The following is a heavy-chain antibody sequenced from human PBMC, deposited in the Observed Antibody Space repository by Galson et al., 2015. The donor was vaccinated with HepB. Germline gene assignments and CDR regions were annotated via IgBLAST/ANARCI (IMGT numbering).Heavy chain of an antibody. CDR3: ARDGRERQPLPGY. Sequence: SLRLSCAASGFTFTDYSMHWVRQTPDRGLEWVAIISSDGSNKNYADSVKGRFTISRDNSKNTLYPQVSSLKTEDTAVYYCARDGRERQPLPGYWGQGTLVTVSS. D-gene: IGHD2-2*01. J-gene: IGHJ4*02. CDR2: ISSDGSNK. V-gene: IGHV3-30*04. CDR1: GFTFTDYS.